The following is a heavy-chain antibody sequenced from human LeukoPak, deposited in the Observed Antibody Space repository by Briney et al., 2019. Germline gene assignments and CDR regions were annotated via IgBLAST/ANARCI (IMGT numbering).Heavy chain of an antibody. J-gene: IGHJ5*02. D-gene: IGHD3-22*01. Sequence: PGGSLRLSCSASGFTFSSYAMHWVRQAPGKGLEYVSAISSNGGSTYYADSVKGRFTISRDNSKNTLYLQMSSLRAEDTAVYYCARESPSRYDSSGYYYGWFDPWGQGTLVTVSS. CDR3: ARESPSRYDSSGYYYGWFDP. CDR1: GFTFSSYA. V-gene: IGHV3-64D*06. CDR2: ISSNGGST.